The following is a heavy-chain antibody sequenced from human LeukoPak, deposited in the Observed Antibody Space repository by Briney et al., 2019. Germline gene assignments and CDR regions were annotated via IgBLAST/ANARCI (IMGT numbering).Heavy chain of an antibody. D-gene: IGHD4-11*01. CDR1: EFTFSSYW. V-gene: IGHV3-7*01. CDR2: IKQDGSEK. Sequence: PGGSLRLSCAASEFTFSSYWMSWVRQAPGKGLEWVANIKQDGSEKYYVDSVKGRFTISRDNAKNSLYLQMNSLRAEDTAVYYCAKATVTTFDYWGQGTLVTVSS. J-gene: IGHJ4*02. CDR3: AKATVTTFDY.